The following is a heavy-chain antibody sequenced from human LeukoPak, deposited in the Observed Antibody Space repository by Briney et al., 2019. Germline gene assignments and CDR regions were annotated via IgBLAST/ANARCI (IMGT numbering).Heavy chain of an antibody. V-gene: IGHV4-34*01. D-gene: IGHD1-14*01. CDR1: GGSFSGYY. J-gene: IGHJ4*02. Sequence: SETLSLTCAVYGGSFSGYYWNWIRQPPGKGLEWIGEINHSGSTNYNPSLKSRVTISVDTSKNQFSLKLSSVTAADTAVYYCARAPRGRNPSFDYWGQGTLVTVSS. CDR3: ARAPRGRNPSFDY. CDR2: INHSGST.